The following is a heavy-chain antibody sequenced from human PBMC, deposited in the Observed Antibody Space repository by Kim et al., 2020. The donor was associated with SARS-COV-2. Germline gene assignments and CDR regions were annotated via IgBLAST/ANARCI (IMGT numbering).Heavy chain of an antibody. V-gene: IGHV4-30-2*05. D-gene: IGHD4-17*01. CDR3: APTTVTTGTFDY. Sequence: YNPSLKSRVTRSVDTSKTQFSLKLSSVTAADTAVYYCAPTTVTTGTFDYWGQGTLVTVSS. J-gene: IGHJ4*02.